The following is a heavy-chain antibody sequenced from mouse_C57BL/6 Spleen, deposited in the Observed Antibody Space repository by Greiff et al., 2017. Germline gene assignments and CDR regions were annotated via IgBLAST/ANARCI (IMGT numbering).Heavy chain of an antibody. J-gene: IGHJ4*01. D-gene: IGHD1-1*01. V-gene: IGHV5-17*01. CDR3: ARNYYGTLYYYAMDY. Sequence: EVKLVESGGGLVKPGGSLKLSCAASGFTFSDYGMHWVRQAPEKGLEWVAYISSGSSTIYYADTVKGRFTISRDNAKNTLFLQMTSLRSEDTAMYYCARNYYGTLYYYAMDYWGQGTSVTVSS. CDR1: GFTFSDYG. CDR2: ISSGSSTI.